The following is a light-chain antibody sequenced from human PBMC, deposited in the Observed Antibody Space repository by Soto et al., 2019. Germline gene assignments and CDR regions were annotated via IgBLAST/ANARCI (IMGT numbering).Light chain of an antibody. CDR3: AAWDDRLKGV. Sequence: QSVLTQPPSASGAPGQRVTISCSGSSSNIGSNTVSWYQQLPGTAPKLLIYSNNQRPSGVPDRFSGSRSGTSASLAISGLQSEDEAVYYCAAWDDRLKGVFGGGTKLTVL. J-gene: IGLJ2*01. CDR1: SSNIGSNT. CDR2: SNN. V-gene: IGLV1-44*01.